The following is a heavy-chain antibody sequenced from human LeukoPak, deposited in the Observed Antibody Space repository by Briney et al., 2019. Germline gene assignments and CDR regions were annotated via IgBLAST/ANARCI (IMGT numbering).Heavy chain of an antibody. Sequence: GGSLRLSCAASGFTFSSYWMSWVRQAPGKGLEWAANIKQDGSETYYVDSVKGRFTISRDNLKNSLYLQMNSLRAEDTAVYYCARNFYGPYYYYGMDVWGQGTTVTVSS. CDR3: ARNFYGPYYYYGMDV. J-gene: IGHJ6*02. V-gene: IGHV3-7*05. CDR2: IKQDGSET. CDR1: GFTFSSYW. D-gene: IGHD2/OR15-2a*01.